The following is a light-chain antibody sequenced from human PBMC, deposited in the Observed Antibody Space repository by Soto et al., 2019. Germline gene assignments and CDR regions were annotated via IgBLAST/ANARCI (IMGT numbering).Light chain of an antibody. CDR1: QSVSSY. CDR3: QQRSNWWT. CDR2: DAS. V-gene: IGKV3-11*01. J-gene: IGKJ1*01. Sequence: MSQPPATLSVSPGHRATLSCRASQSVSSYLAWYQQKPGQAPRLLIYDASNRATGIPARFSGSGSGTDFTLTISSLEPEDFAVYYCQQRSNWWTFGQGTKVDIK.